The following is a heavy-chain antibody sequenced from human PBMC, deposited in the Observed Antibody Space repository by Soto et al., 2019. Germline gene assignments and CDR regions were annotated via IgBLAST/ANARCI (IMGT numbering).Heavy chain of an antibody. CDR1: GGTFSSYA. Sequence: GASVKVSCKASGGTFSSYAISWVRQAPGQGLEWMGGIIPIFGTANYAQKFQGRVTITADESTSTAYMELSSLRSEDTAVYYCARQGDDGYSYGVRYGMDVWGQGTTVTVFS. J-gene: IGHJ6*02. CDR3: ARQGDDGYSYGVRYGMDV. D-gene: IGHD5-18*01. CDR2: IIPIFGTA. V-gene: IGHV1-69*13.